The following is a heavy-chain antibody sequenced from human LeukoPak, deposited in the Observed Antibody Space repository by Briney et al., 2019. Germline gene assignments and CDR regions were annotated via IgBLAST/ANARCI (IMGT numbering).Heavy chain of an antibody. D-gene: IGHD2-21*01. V-gene: IGHV4-59*01. CDR2: IYYSGST. Sequence: SETLSLTCTVSGGSISNYYWNWLRQPPGKGLEWIGYIYYSGSTNYNPSLKSRVTMSLDTSKNQFSLRLTSVTAADTAVYYCARGFYSKTPYFEYWGEGTLVTVS. CDR1: GGSISNYY. CDR3: ARGFYSKTPYFEY. J-gene: IGHJ4*02.